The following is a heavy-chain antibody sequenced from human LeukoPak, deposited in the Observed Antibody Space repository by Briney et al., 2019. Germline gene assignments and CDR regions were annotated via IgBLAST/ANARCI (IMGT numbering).Heavy chain of an antibody. CDR3: VKGSQWLLHR. J-gene: IGHJ5*02. CDR1: GFTFSSYG. D-gene: IGHD6-19*01. CDR2: IRYYGSNH. V-gene: IGHV3-30*02. Sequence: GGSLRRSCAASGFTFSSYGMDWVRQAPGKGLHWFAFIRYYGSNHYYPDSVKRRFTISKDNSKNTLYLQMDSLRTDDTALYYCVKGSQWLLHRWGQGTLVTVSS.